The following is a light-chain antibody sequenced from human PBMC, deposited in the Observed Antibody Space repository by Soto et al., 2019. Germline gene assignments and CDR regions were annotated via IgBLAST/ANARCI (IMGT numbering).Light chain of an antibody. CDR3: QQSYSTPLHT. CDR1: QSISSF. V-gene: IGKV1-39*01. CDR2: AAS. J-gene: IGKJ2*01. Sequence: DIQMTQFPSSLSASVGDRVTITCRASQSISSFLNWYQQKPGKAPKLLIYAASSLQSGVPSRFSGSGSGTDFTLTISSLQPADFATYYCQQSYSTPLHTFGQGT.